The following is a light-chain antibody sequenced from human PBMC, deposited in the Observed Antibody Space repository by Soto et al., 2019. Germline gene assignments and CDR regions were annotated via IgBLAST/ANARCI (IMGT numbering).Light chain of an antibody. J-gene: IGKJ2*01. CDR2: DAS. CDR3: QQYDTLPYT. CDR1: HDISKY. V-gene: IGKV1-33*01. Sequence: DIPMTQSPSSLSASVGDRVTITCQASHDISKYLNWYQQKPGKAPKLLIYDASHLETGVPSKFSGSASGTTFTFSISSLHPEDVATYYCQQYDTLPYTFGQGTKLEI.